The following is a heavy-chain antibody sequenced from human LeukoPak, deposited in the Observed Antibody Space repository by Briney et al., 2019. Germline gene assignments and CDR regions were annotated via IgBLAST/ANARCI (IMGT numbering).Heavy chain of an antibody. CDR2: IYYSGST. V-gene: IGHV4-39*01. J-gene: IGHJ4*02. CDR1: GGSISSSSYY. Sequence: PSETLSLTCTVSGGSISSSSYYWGWIRQPPGKGLEWIGSIYYSGSTYYNPSLKSRVTISVDTSKNRFSLKLSSVTAADTAVYYCARRRGQRLVPSFDYWGQGTLVTVSS. CDR3: ARRRGQRLVPSFDY. D-gene: IGHD6-13*01.